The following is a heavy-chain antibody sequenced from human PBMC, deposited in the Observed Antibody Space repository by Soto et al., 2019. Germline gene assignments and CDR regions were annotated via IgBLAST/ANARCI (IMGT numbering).Heavy chain of an antibody. D-gene: IGHD2-15*01. CDR3: ASWPKLVVAANNWFDP. Sequence: QVQLVQSGAEVKKPGSSVKVSCKASGGTFSSYTISWVRQAPGQGLEWMGRIIPILGIANYAQKFQGRVRITANKSTSTAYMELSSLRSEDTAVYYCASWPKLVVAANNWFDPWGQVTLVTVSS. V-gene: IGHV1-69*02. J-gene: IGHJ5*02. CDR2: IIPILGIA. CDR1: GGTFSSYT.